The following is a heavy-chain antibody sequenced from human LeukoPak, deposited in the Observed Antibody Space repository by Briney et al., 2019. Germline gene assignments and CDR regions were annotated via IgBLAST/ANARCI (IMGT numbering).Heavy chain of an antibody. Sequence: GASVTVSCKASGYTFISYAINWVRQAPGQGLEWMGWINTNTGNPTYAQGFTGRFVFSLDTSVSTAYLQISSLKAEDTAVYYCARVMVRGVIISHYWGQGTLVTVSS. D-gene: IGHD3-10*01. J-gene: IGHJ4*02. CDR1: GYTFISYA. V-gene: IGHV7-4-1*02. CDR2: INTNTGNP. CDR3: ARVMVRGVIISHY.